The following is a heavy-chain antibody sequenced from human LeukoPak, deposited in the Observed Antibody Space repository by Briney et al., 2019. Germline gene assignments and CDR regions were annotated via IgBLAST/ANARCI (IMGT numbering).Heavy chain of an antibody. CDR3: AKDSAMYLGNDAFDV. CDR2: IRYDGNEE. CDR1: GFAFSNYG. D-gene: IGHD2-2*01. V-gene: IGHV3-30*02. Sequence: GALRLSCAASGFAFSNYGIHWVRQAPGKGLEWVAFIRYDGNEEYYADSVKGRFTISRDNSKNTLYLQMNSLRPEDTAVYYCAKDSAMYLGNDAFDVWGQGRMVAVSS. J-gene: IGHJ3*01.